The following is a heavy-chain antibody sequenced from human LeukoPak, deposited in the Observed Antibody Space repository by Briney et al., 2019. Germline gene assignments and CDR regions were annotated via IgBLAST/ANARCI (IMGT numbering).Heavy chain of an antibody. J-gene: IGHJ4*02. CDR1: GGSISSYY. V-gene: IGHV4-59*12. Sequence: SETLSLTCTVSGGSISSYYWSWIRQPPGKGLEWIGYIYYSGSTNNNPSLKSRVTISVDTSKNQFSLKLSSVTAVDTAVYYCARMRLFGYDSKKSGYYFDYWGQGTLVTVSS. CDR3: ARMRLFGYDSKKSGYYFDY. CDR2: IYYSGST. D-gene: IGHD6-13*01.